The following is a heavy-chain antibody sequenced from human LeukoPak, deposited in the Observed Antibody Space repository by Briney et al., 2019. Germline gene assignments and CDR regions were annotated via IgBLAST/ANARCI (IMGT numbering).Heavy chain of an antibody. CDR2: ISGSGDST. J-gene: IGHJ5*02. V-gene: IGHV3-23*01. CDR1: GFTFSSSA. CDR3: AKSGSSRFDP. Sequence: PGESLRLSCAASGFTFSSSAMSWVRQAPGKGLEWVSAISGSGDSTYAVSVKGRFTISRDYSKNTLYLQMNSLRAEDTAIYYCAKSGSSRFDPWGQGTLVTVSS. D-gene: IGHD6-6*01.